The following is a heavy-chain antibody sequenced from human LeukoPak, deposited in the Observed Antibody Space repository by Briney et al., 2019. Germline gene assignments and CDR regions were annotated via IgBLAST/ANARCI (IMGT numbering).Heavy chain of an antibody. CDR1: GGSISSYY. CDR2: IYNSGTT. J-gene: IGHJ4*02. Sequence: SETLSLTCTLSGGSISSYYWSWLRQPPGKGLEWIGYIYNSGTTNYNPSLKSRVTISVDTSKNQFSLKLNSVTAADTAVYYCARGATTGDYWGQGTLVTVSS. CDR3: ARGATTGDY. V-gene: IGHV4-59*01. D-gene: IGHD1-26*01.